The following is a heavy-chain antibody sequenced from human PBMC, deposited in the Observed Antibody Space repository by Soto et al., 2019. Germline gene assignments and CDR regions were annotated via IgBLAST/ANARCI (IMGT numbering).Heavy chain of an antibody. CDR2: IKQDGSEK. J-gene: IGHJ6*02. CDR1: GFTFSSYW. V-gene: IGHV3-7*01. D-gene: IGHD5-12*01. Sequence: PGGSLRLSCAASGFTFSSYWMSWVRQAPGKGLEWVANIKQDGSEKYYVDSVKGRFTISRDNAKNSLYLQMNSLRAEDTAVYYCARDQAIDGGYDDLENGYYYYGMDVRGQGTTVTVSS. CDR3: ARDQAIDGGYDDLENGYYYYGMDV.